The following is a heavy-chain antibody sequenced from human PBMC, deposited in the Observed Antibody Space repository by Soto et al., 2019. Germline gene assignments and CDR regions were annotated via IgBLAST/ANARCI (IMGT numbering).Heavy chain of an antibody. D-gene: IGHD1-7*01. CDR1: GGSISSYY. CDR3: AREGLTGPIGLYYYYGMDV. Sequence: QAQLQESGPGLVKPSETLSLTCTVSGGSISSYYWSWIRQPPGKGLEWIGYIYYSGSTNYNPSLTSRATISVDTSKNPFSPKLSSVTAADTAVYYCAREGLTGPIGLYYYYGMDVWGQGTTVTVSS. V-gene: IGHV4-59*01. J-gene: IGHJ6*02. CDR2: IYYSGST.